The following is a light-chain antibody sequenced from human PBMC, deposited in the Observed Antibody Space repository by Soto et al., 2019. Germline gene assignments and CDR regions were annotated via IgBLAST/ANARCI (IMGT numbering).Light chain of an antibody. V-gene: IGKV1-39*01. CDR1: QSISRY. CDR2: AAS. Sequence: DIQMTQSPSPLPASVGDRVTITCRASQSISRYLNWYQHKPGKAPKLLINAASSLERGVPSRFSGGGSGTDFTLNISSLQPDDFATYYCQQNYRATPWTFGQGTKVDIK. CDR3: QQNYRATPWT. J-gene: IGKJ1*01.